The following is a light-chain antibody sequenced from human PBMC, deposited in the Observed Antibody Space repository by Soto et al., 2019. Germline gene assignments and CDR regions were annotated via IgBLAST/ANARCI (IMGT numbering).Light chain of an antibody. J-gene: IGKJ1*01. V-gene: IGKV1-6*01. CDR2: AAS. CDR1: QDIRND. CDR3: QHYDGWPPWT. Sequence: AIQMPQYPSSLSASVGDRVTITCRASQDIRNDLGWYQQKPGKAPKLLIHAASSLQSGVPSRFSGSGSGTDFTLTISSLQSEDFAVYYCQHYDGWPPWTFAQGTKVDI.